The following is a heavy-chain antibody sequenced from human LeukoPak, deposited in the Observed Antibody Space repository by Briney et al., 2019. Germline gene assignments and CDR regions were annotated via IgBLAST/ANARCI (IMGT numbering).Heavy chain of an antibody. CDR2: IRYDGSNK. CDR1: GFTFSSYG. V-gene: IGHV3-30*02. Sequence: GGSLRLSCAASGFTFSSYGMHWVRQAPGKGLEWVAFIRYDGSNKYYADSVKGRFTISRDNSKNTLYLQMNSLRAEDTAVYYCARETAAAGYNWFDPWAREPWSPSPQ. J-gene: IGHJ5*02. D-gene: IGHD6-13*01. CDR3: ARETAAAGYNWFDP.